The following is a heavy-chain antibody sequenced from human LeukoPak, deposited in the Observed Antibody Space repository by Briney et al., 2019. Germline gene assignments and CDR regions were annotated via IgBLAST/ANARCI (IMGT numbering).Heavy chain of an antibody. CDR3: ARVFGIAVASRGFDY. CDR2: ISAYNGNT. CDR1: GYTFTSYG. Sequence: GASVKVSCKASGYTFTSYGISWVRQAPGQGLVWMGWISAYNGNTNYAQKLQGRVTMTTDTSTSTAYMELRSLRSDDTAVYYCARVFGIAVASRGFDYWGQGTLVTVSS. V-gene: IGHV1-18*01. D-gene: IGHD6-19*01. J-gene: IGHJ4*02.